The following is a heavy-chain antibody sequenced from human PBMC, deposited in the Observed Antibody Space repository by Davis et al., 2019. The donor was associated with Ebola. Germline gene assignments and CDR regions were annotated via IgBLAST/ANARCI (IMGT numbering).Heavy chain of an antibody. CDR2: INPNSGGT. CDR1: GYTFTGYY. J-gene: IGHJ6*02. V-gene: IGHV1-2*02. Sequence: ASVKVSCKASGYTFTGYYMHWVRQAPGQGLEWMGWINPNSGGTNYAQKFQGRVTMTRDTSISTAYMELSRLRSDDTAVYYCARSAGSYYYGMDVWGQGTMVTVSS. CDR3: ARSAGSYYYGMDV. D-gene: IGHD6-13*01.